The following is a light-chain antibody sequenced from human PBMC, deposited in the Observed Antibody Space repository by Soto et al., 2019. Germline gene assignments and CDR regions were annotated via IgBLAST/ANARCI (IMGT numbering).Light chain of an antibody. CDR3: SSYTSSSTRWL. V-gene: IGLV2-14*01. J-gene: IGLJ3*02. Sequence: QSALTQPASVSGSPGQSITISCTGTSSDVGGYNYVSWYQQHPGKAPKLMIYDVSNRPSGVPNRFSGSKSGNTASLTISGLQAEDEADYYCSSYTSSSTRWLFGGGTQLTVL. CDR1: SSDVGGYNY. CDR2: DVS.